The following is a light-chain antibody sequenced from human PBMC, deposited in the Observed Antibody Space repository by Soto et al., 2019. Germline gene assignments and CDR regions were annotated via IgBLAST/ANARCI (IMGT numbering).Light chain of an antibody. CDR3: QVWDSGSDYV. V-gene: IGLV3-21*02. CDR1: NIGGKS. Sequence: SYELTQPPSVSVSPGQTARMTCGGNNIGGKSVHWYQQRPGQAPALVVYDDTDRPSGIPERFSGSNSGNTDTLTISRVEAGDEADYYCQVWDSGSDYVFGTGTKLTVL. J-gene: IGLJ1*01. CDR2: DDT.